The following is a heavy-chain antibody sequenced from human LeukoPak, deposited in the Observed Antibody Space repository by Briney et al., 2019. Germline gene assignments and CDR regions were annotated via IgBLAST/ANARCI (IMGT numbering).Heavy chain of an antibody. CDR3: ARDPPQTPSSSQGDY. CDR2: IIPILGIA. CDR1: GYTFTSYG. D-gene: IGHD6-6*01. J-gene: IGHJ4*02. V-gene: IGHV1-69*04. Sequence: GASVKVSCKASGYTFTSYGISWVRQAPGQGLEWMGRIIPILGIANYAQKFQGRVTITADKSTSTAYMELSSLRSEDTAVYYCARDPPQTPSSSQGDYWGQGTLVTVSS.